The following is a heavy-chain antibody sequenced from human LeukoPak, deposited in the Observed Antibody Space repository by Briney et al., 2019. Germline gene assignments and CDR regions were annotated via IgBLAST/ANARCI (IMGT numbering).Heavy chain of an antibody. J-gene: IGHJ4*02. D-gene: IGHD3-10*01. CDR1: GASIRSDTYY. Sequence: SETLSLTCTVSGASIRSDTYYWAWICQPPGKGLEWIGEINHSGSTNYNPSLKSRVTISVDTSKNQFSLKLSSVTAADTAVYYCARGQVRRYGPGSYPFDYWGQGTLVTVSS. CDR3: ARGQVRRYGPGSYPFDY. CDR2: INHSGST. V-gene: IGHV4-39*07.